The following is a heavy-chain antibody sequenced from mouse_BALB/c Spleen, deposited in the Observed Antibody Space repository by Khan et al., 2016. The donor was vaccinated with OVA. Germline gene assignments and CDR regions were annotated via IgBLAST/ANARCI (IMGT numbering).Heavy chain of an antibody. D-gene: IGHD2-10*01. J-gene: IGHJ4*01. Sequence: QVQLKESGPGLVAPSQSLSITCTISGFSLTNYGVHWVRQPPGKGLEWLVVIWSDGSTTYNSALKSRLTISKDNSESLVFLKMNSLQTDDTAMYFCARQPYYHYNIMDYWGQGTSVTVSS. CDR3: ARQPYYHYNIMDY. CDR2: IWSDGST. V-gene: IGHV2-6-1*01. CDR1: GFSLTNYG.